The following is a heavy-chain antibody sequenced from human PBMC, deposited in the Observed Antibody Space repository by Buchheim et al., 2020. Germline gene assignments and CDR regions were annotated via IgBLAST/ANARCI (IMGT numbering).Heavy chain of an antibody. J-gene: IGHJ4*02. CDR2: IIPIFGTP. CDR1: GDSFSSYT. CDR3: TRRSEDYFDRSGEWTSYYFDY. Sequence: QVQLVQSGAEVKKPGSSVKVSCKASGDSFSSYTITWVRQAPGQGLEWMGGIIPIFGTPNYAQKFQGRLTIVADKYTSTAYMELSSLRSEDTAVYYCTRRSEDYFDRSGEWTSYYFDYWGPGTL. D-gene: IGHD3-22*01. V-gene: IGHV1-69*06.